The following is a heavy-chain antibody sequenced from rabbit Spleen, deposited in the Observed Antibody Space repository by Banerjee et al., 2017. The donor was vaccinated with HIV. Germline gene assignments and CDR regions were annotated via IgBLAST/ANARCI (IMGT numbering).Heavy chain of an antibody. J-gene: IGHJ4*01. CDR1: GFDFSVYG. CDR3: ARADGGTTYNYATFNL. V-gene: IGHV1S47*01. D-gene: IGHD8-1*01. Sequence: QQQLVESGGGLVQPGGSLKLSCKASGFDFSVYGLSWVRQAPGKGLEWIACIYPDYGSTDYASWVNGRFTISLDNAQNTVFLQMTSLTAADTATYFCARADGGTTYNYATFNLWGQGTLVTVS. CDR2: IYPDYGST.